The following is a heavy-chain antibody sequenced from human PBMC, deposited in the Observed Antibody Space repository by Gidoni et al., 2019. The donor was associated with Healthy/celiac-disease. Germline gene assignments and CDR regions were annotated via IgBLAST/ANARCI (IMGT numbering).Heavy chain of an antibody. V-gene: IGHV3-33*01. D-gene: IGHD2-15*01. Sequence: QVQLVESGGGVVQPGRSLRLSCAASGFTFSSYGMHWVRQAPGKGLEWVAVIWYDGSNKYYADSVKGRFTISRDNSKNTLYLQMNSLRAEDTAVYYCARVSGYCSGGSCYPLGYFQHWGQGTLVTVSS. CDR3: ARVSGYCSGGSCYPLGYFQH. CDR2: IWYDGSNK. J-gene: IGHJ1*01. CDR1: GFTFSSYG.